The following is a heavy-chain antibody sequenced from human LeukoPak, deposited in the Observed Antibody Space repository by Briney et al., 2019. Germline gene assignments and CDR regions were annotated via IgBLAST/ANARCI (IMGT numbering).Heavy chain of an antibody. J-gene: IGHJ6*03. CDR3: ARHPRVQYSSSSRDYYYYYYMDV. Sequence: SETLSLTCAVSGYSISSGYYWGWIRQPPGKELEWIGSIYHSGSTYYNPSLKSRVTISVDTSKNQFSLKLSSVTAADTAVYYCARHPRVQYSSSSRDYYYYYYMDVWGKGTTVTVSS. D-gene: IGHD6-6*01. CDR2: IYHSGST. CDR1: GYSISSGYY. V-gene: IGHV4-38-2*01.